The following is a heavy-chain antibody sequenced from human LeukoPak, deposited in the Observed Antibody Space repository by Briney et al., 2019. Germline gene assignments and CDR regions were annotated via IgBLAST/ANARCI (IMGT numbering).Heavy chain of an antibody. V-gene: IGHV3-23*01. D-gene: IGHD3-22*01. CDR1: GXTFSSYA. CDR2: ISTSGRT. J-gene: IGHJ4*02. Sequence: GGSLRLSCADSGXTFSSYAMSWVRQAPGKGREWVSLISTSGRTHYADSVQGRFTISRDNSKNTLSLHMNSLRAEDTAVYYCARDLDSSGYYHVVDSWGQGALVTVSS. CDR3: ARDLDSSGYYHVVDS.